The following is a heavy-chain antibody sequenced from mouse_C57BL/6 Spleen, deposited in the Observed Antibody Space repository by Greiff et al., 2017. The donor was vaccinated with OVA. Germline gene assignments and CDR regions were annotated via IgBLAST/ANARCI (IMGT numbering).Heavy chain of an antibody. D-gene: IGHD2-4*01. J-gene: IGHJ3*01. CDR1: GFSFNTYA. CDR2: IRSKSNNYAT. CDR3: VRDYYDYAWFAY. Sequence: EVQLQESGGGLVQPKGSLKLSCAASGFSFNTYAMNWVRQAPGKGLEWVARIRSKSNNYATYYADSVKDRFTISRDDSESMLYLQMNNLKTEDTAMYDCVRDYYDYAWFAYWGQGTLLTVSA. V-gene: IGHV10-1*01.